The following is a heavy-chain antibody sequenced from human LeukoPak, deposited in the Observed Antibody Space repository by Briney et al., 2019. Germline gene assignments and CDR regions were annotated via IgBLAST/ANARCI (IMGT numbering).Heavy chain of an antibody. J-gene: IGHJ4*02. CDR1: GGSFSGYY. CDR2: INHSGST. V-gene: IGHV4-34*01. Sequence: SETLSLTCAVYGGSFSGYYWSWIRQPPGKGLEWIGEINHSGSTNYNPSLKSRVTISVDTSKNQFSLKLSSVTAADTAVYYCARGADFDYWGQGTLVTVPS. CDR3: ARGADFDY.